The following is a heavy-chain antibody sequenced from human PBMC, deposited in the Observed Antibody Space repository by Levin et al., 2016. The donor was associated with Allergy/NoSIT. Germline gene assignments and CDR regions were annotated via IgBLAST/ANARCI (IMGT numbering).Heavy chain of an antibody. CDR1: GYSFTSYW. V-gene: IGHV5-10-1*01. J-gene: IGHJ4*02. Sequence: GESLKISCKGSGYSFTSYWISWVRQMPGKGLEWMGRIDPSDSYTNYSPSFQGHVTISADKSVSTAYLQWSSLKASDTAMYYCASGEYSGYDRSDLLDYWGQGTLVTVSS. CDR2: IDPSDSYT. D-gene: IGHD5-12*01. CDR3: ASGEYSGYDRSDLLDY.